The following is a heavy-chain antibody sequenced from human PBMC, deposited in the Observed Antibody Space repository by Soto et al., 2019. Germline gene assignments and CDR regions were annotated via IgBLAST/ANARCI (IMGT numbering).Heavy chain of an antibody. J-gene: IGHJ5*02. CDR3: ARSQQSTVTSPLADP. Sequence: QVQLVESGGGVVQPGRSLRLSCAASGFTFSSYAMHWVRQTPGKGLEWVTVISYDGNNKYYADSVKGRFTISRDNSKNTLYLHVNSLRTEDTGVDYCARSQQSTVTSPLADPWGQGTLFTVSS. CDR1: GFTFSSYA. CDR2: ISYDGNNK. V-gene: IGHV3-30-3*01. D-gene: IGHD4-17*01.